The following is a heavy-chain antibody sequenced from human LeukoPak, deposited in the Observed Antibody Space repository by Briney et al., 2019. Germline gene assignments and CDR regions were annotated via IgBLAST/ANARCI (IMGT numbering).Heavy chain of an antibody. CDR3: ARHSINYDIQSGLDY. CDR2: INSNIGGT. V-gene: IGHV1-2*02. CDR1: GYTFTGYY. Sequence: ASVRVSCKASGYTFTGYYMHWVRQAPGQGLEWMGWINSNIGGTNYAQQSQGRVTMTRDTSISTAYMELSRLRSDDTAVYYCARHSINYDIQSGLDYWGQGTLVTVSS. J-gene: IGHJ4*02. D-gene: IGHD3-9*01.